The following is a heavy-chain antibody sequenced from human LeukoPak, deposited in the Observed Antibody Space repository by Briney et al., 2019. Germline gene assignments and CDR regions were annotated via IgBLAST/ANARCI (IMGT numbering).Heavy chain of an antibody. D-gene: IGHD2-21*02. J-gene: IGHJ4*02. Sequence: GGSLRLSCAASGFTFNTYPMHWVRQAPGKGLEWVAVISYDGSIKYQADSVKGRFTISRDNSKNTLYLQMNSLRAEDTAVYYCARVAYCGGDCYNYFDYWGQGTLVTVSS. CDR2: ISYDGSIK. CDR3: ARVAYCGGDCYNYFDY. CDR1: GFTFNTYP. V-gene: IGHV3-30-3*01.